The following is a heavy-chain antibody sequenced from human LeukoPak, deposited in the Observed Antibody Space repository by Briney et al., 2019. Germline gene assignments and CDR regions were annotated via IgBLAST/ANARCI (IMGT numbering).Heavy chain of an antibody. Sequence: GGSLRLSCAASGFTFSSYSMNWVRQAPGKGLGWVSSISSSSSYIYYADSVKGRSTISRDNAKNSLYLQMNSLRAEDTAVYYCARTLGYCSSTSCAKSDYWGQGTLVTVSS. V-gene: IGHV3-21*01. CDR1: GFTFSSYS. J-gene: IGHJ4*02. CDR2: ISSSSSYI. CDR3: ARTLGYCSSTSCAKSDY. D-gene: IGHD2-2*01.